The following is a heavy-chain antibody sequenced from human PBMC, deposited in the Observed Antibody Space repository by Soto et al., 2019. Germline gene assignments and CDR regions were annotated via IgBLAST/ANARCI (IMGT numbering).Heavy chain of an antibody. V-gene: IGHV1-69*13. CDR1: GGTFSSYA. CDR3: ARASTPYCGAHSYNPYGMDV. D-gene: IGHD2-21*02. CDR2: IIPIFGTA. J-gene: IGHJ6*02. Sequence: SSVKVSCKASGGTFSSYAISWVRQAPGQGLEWMGGIIPIFGTANYAQKFQGRVTITADESTSTAYMELSGLRSEDTAVYYCARASTPYCGAHSYNPYGMDVCGQGTTVTVS.